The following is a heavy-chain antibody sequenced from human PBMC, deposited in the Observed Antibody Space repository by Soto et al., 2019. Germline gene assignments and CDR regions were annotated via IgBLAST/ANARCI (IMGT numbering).Heavy chain of an antibody. CDR2: IYYSGST. D-gene: IGHD4-17*01. Sequence: SETLSLTCTVSGGSTSSYYWSWIRQPPGKGLEWIGYIYYSGSTNYNPSLKSRVTISVDTSKNQFSLKLSSVTAADTAAYYCARLDYGDYFSYYYYYMDVWGKGTTVTVSS. J-gene: IGHJ6*03. CDR3: ARLDYGDYFSYYYYYMDV. CDR1: GGSTSSYY. V-gene: IGHV4-59*08.